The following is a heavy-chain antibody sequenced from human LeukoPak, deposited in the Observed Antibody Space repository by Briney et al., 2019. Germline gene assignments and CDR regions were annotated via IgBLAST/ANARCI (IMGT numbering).Heavy chain of an antibody. CDR2: INPSVGTT. CDR3: TRAQSYCTSTSCSADY. V-gene: IGHV1-46*01. J-gene: IGHJ4*02. Sequence: ASVKVSCKAFGYTFTTYYIHRVRQAPGQGLEWMGIINPSVGTTKSPDKFQGRVTMTRDTSTSTVYMELSGLGSDDTATYYCTRAQSYCTSTSCSADYWGQGTLVTVSS. D-gene: IGHD2-2*01. CDR1: GYTFTTYY.